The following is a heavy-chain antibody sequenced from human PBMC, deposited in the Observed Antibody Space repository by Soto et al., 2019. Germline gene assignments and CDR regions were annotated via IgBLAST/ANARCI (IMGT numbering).Heavy chain of an antibody. J-gene: IGHJ6*02. CDR1: GGSFSGYY. CDR2: INHSGST. CDR3: ARELITMIVVVILPDYYYGMDV. Sequence: SETLSLTCAVYGGSFSGYYWSWIRQPPGNGLEWIGEINHSGSTNYNPSLKSRVTISVDTSKNQFSLKLSSVTAADTAVYYCARELITMIVVVILPDYYYGMDVWGQGTTVTVSS. D-gene: IGHD3-22*01. V-gene: IGHV4-34*01.